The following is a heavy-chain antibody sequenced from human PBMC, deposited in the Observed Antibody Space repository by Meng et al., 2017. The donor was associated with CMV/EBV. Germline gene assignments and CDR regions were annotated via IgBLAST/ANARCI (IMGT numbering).Heavy chain of an antibody. J-gene: IGHJ4*02. CDR3: ARARKYYYDTPGDFDY. Sequence: GESLKISCAASGVTVSSYYMSWVRQAPGKGLEWVSVIYCGGSTYYAGSVKGRFTISRDNSKNTLYLQMNSLRAGDTAVYYCARARKYYYDTPGDFDYWGQGTLVTVSS. CDR2: IYCGGST. CDR1: GVTVSSYY. V-gene: IGHV3-66*02. D-gene: IGHD3-22*01.